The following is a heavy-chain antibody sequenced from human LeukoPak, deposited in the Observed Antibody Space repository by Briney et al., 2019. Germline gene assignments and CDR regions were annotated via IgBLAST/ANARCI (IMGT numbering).Heavy chain of an antibody. J-gene: IGHJ4*02. D-gene: IGHD3-22*01. V-gene: IGHV3-21*01. CDR2: ISSSSSYI. Sequence: NAGGSLRLSCAASGFTFSSYSMNWVRQAPGKGLEWVSSISSSSSYIYYADSVKGRFTISRDNAKNSLYLQMNSLRAEDTAVYYCARDPADYYDSSGYPTALDYWGQGTLVTVSS. CDR3: ARDPADYYDSSGYPTALDY. CDR1: GFTFSSYS.